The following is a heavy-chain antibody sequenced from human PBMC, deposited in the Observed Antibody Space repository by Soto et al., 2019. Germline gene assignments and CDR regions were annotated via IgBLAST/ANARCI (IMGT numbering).Heavy chain of an antibody. V-gene: IGHV3-74*01. CDR3: ARDRGAAACDH. CDR2: INSDGSST. J-gene: IGHJ4*02. Sequence: GGFLRLSCAASGFTFSSNWMYWVRQAPGKGLVWVSRINSDGSSTGYADSVKGRFTISRDNAKNTLYLQMSSLRAEDTALYYCARDRGAAACDHWGQGTLVTVSS. D-gene: IGHD6-13*01. CDR1: GFTFSSNW.